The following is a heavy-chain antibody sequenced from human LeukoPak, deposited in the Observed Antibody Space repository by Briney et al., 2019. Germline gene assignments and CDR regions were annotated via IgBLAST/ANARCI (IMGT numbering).Heavy chain of an antibody. J-gene: IGHJ4*02. CDR3: ARGRGGYSGYDYSLFSYYFDY. CDR2: INHSGST. V-gene: IGHV4-34*01. CDR1: GGSFSGYY. D-gene: IGHD5-12*01. Sequence: SETLSLTCAVYGGSFSGYYWSWIRQPPGKGLEWIGEINHSGSTNYNPSLKSRVTISVDTSKNQFSLKLSSVTAADTAVYYCARGRGGYSGYDYSLFSYYFDYWGQGTLVTVSS.